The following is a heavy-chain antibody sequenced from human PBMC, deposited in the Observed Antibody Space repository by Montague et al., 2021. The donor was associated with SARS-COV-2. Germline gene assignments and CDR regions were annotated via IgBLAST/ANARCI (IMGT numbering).Heavy chain of an antibody. CDR3: AREGITAAGKDVDY. J-gene: IGHJ4*02. CDR2: ISYYGTNK. CDR1: GFTFSSYA. V-gene: IGHV3-30*04. D-gene: IGHD6-13*01. Sequence: SLRLSCAASGFTFSSYAMHWVRQAPGKGLEWVAVISYYGTNKYYADSVKGRFTISRDNSKNTLYLQMNSLRAEDTAVYYCAREGITAAGKDVDYWGQGTLVTVSS.